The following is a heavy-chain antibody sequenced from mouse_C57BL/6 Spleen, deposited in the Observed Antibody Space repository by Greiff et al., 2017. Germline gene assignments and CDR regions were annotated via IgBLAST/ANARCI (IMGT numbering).Heavy chain of an antibody. V-gene: IGHV5-17*01. J-gene: IGHJ4*01. Sequence: EVMLVESGGGLVKPGGSLKLSCAASGFTFSDYGMHWVRQAPEKGLEWVAYISSGSSTIYYADTVKGRFTISRDNAKNTLFLQMTSLRSEDTAMYYCAREVIYYYGSRPSMDYWGQGTSVTVSS. CDR1: GFTFSDYG. CDR3: AREVIYYYGSRPSMDY. D-gene: IGHD1-1*01. CDR2: ISSGSSTI.